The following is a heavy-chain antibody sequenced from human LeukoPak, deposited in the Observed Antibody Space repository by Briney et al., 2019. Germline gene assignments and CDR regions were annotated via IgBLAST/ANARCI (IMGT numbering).Heavy chain of an antibody. V-gene: IGHV4-61*01. D-gene: IGHD5-18*01. CDR2: IYYSGST. CDR3: ARVYSYGLAY. CDR1: GGSVSSGSYY. Sequence: SETLSLTCTVSGGSVSSGSYYRSWIRQPPGKGLEWIGYIYYSGSTNYNPSLKSRATISVDTSKNQFSLKLSSVTAADTAVYYCARVYSYGLAYWGQGTLVTVSS. J-gene: IGHJ4*02.